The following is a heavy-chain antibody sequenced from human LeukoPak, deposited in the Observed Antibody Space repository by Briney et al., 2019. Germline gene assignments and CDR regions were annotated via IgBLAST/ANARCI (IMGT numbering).Heavy chain of an antibody. Sequence: SVKVSRKASGGTFSSFAINWVRQAPGQGLEWMGGIIPIFVTPNYAQKFQGRVTITADESTSTAYMELSSLRSEDTAVYYCASLWGVTRDYWGQGTLVTVSS. J-gene: IGHJ4*02. CDR2: IIPIFVTP. V-gene: IGHV1-69*13. D-gene: IGHD3-16*01. CDR3: ASLWGVTRDY. CDR1: GGTFSSFA.